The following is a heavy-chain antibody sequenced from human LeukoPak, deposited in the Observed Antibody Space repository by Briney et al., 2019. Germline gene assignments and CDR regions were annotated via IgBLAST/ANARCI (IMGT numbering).Heavy chain of an antibody. CDR2: IYYSGST. D-gene: IGHD6-13*01. CDR1: GGSISSYY. Sequence: SETLSLTCTVSGGSISSYYWSWIRQPPGKGLEWIGYIYYSGSTNYNPSLKSRVTIPVDTSKNQFSLKLSSVTAADTAVYYCARVRAYSSSWYSRDYGMDVWGQGTTVTVSS. J-gene: IGHJ6*02. CDR3: ARVRAYSSSWYSRDYGMDV. V-gene: IGHV4-59*01.